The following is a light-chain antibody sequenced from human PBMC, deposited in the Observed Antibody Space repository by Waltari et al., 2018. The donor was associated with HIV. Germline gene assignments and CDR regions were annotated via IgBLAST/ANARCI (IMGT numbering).Light chain of an antibody. Sequence: QSVLTQPPSASGTPGQRVTISCSGSSSNIGSNYVYWYQQLPGTAPKLLIYRNNQRPSGVPDRCSGSKPCTSASLAISGLRSEDEADYYCAAWDDSLSGPVFGGGTKLTVL. CDR1: SSNIGSNY. J-gene: IGLJ2*01. V-gene: IGLV1-47*01. CDR2: RNN. CDR3: AAWDDSLSGPV.